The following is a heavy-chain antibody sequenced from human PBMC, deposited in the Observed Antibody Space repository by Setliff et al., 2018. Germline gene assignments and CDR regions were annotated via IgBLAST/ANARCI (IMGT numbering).Heavy chain of an antibody. V-gene: IGHV4-39*07. D-gene: IGHD3-10*01. CDR1: GGSISSSSYY. CDR3: ARPYGSGSYIGTNWFDP. Sequence: PSETLSLTCTVSGGSISSSSYYWGWIRQPPGKGLEWIGSIYYSGSTYYNPSLKSRVTISVDTSKNQFSLKLSSVTAADTAVYYCARPYGSGSYIGTNWFDPWGQGTLVTVS. J-gene: IGHJ5*02. CDR2: IYYSGST.